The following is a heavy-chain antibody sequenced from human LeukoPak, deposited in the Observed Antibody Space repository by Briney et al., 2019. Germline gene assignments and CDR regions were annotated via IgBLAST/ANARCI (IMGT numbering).Heavy chain of an antibody. V-gene: IGHV4-59*01. Sequence: PSETLSLTCIVSGGSISSYYWSWIRQPPGKGLEWIGYIYYSGSTNYNPSLKSRVTISVDTSKNQFSLKLSSVTAADTAVYYCARTTEAHSWRTRYYDYYMDVWGKGATVTVSS. D-gene: IGHD6-13*01. CDR2: IYYSGST. CDR1: GGSISSYY. CDR3: ARTTEAHSWRTRYYDYYMDV. J-gene: IGHJ6*03.